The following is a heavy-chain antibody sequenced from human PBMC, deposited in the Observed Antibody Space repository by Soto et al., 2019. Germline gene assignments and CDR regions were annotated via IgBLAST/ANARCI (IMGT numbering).Heavy chain of an antibody. V-gene: IGHV4-34*01. J-gene: IGHJ4*02. CDR1: GGSFSGYY. CDR3: ARGYSYGLDYFDY. Sequence: LSLTCAVYGGSFSGYYWSWIRQPPGKGLEWIGEINHSGSTNYNPSLKSRVTISVDTSKNQFSLKLSSVTAADTAVYYCARGYSYGLDYFDYWGQGTLVTVSS. D-gene: IGHD5-18*01. CDR2: INHSGST.